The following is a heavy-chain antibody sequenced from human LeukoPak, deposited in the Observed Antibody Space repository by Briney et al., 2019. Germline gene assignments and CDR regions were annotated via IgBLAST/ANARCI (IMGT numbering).Heavy chain of an antibody. CDR3: ARVTYYYDSSGYYPLDY. D-gene: IGHD3-22*01. Sequence: ASVKVSCKASGYAFTSYGISWVRQAPGQGLEWMGWISAYNGNTNYAQKFQGRVTMTRDTSISTAYMELSRLRSDDTAVYYCARVTYYYDSSGYYPLDYWGQGTLVTVSS. CDR2: ISAYNGNT. CDR1: GYAFTSYG. V-gene: IGHV1-18*01. J-gene: IGHJ4*02.